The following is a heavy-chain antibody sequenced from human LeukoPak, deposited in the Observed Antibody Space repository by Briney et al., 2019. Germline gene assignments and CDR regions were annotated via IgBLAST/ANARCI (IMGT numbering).Heavy chain of an antibody. CDR2: IKQDGSEK. D-gene: IGHD3-10*01. CDR3: AKESEAMVRGVGAFDI. Sequence: PGGSLRLSCAASGFTFSSYWMSWVRQAPGKGLEWVANIKQDGSEKYYVDSVKGRFTISRDNAKNSLYLQMNSLRAEDTAVYYCAKESEAMVRGVGAFDIWGQGTMVTVSS. CDR1: GFTFSSYW. J-gene: IGHJ3*02. V-gene: IGHV3-7*01.